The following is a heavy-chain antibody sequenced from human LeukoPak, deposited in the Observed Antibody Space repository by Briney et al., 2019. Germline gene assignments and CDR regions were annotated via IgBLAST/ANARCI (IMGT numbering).Heavy chain of an antibody. V-gene: IGHV3-66*01. D-gene: IGHD1-26*01. Sequence: PGGSLRLSCAASGFTFSSYAMSWVRQAPGKGLEWVSVIYSGGSTYYADSVKGRFTISRDNSKNTLYLQMNSLRAEDTAVYYCAREAVGALDYWGQGTLVTVSS. CDR1: GFTFSSYA. CDR2: IYSGGST. CDR3: AREAVGALDY. J-gene: IGHJ4*02.